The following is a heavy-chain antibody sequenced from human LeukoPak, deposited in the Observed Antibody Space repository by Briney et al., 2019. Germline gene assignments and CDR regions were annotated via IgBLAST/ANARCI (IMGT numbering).Heavy chain of an antibody. CDR2: INSDGSST. J-gene: IGHJ4*02. CDR1: GFTFSIYW. CDR3: ASLDY. V-gene: IGHV3-74*01. Sequence: PGGSLRFSCAASGFTFSIYWVHWVRQAPGKGLVWVSSINSDGSSTSYADSVKGRFTISRDNAKNTLYLQMNTLRAEDTAVYYCASLDYWGQGTPVTVSS.